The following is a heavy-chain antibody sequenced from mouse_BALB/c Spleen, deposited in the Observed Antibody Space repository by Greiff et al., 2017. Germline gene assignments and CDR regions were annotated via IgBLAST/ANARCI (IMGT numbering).Heavy chain of an antibody. CDR3: ARSYQGAMDY. J-gene: IGHJ4*01. CDR1: GYTFTSYW. Sequence: QVQLKESGAELARPGASVKLSCKASGYTFTSYWMQWVKQRPGQGLEWIGAIYPGDGDTRYTQKFKGKATLTADKSSSTAYMQLSSLASEDSAVYYCARSYQGAMDYWGQGTSVTVSS. CDR2: IYPGDGDT. D-gene: IGHD1-1*01. V-gene: IGHV1-87*01.